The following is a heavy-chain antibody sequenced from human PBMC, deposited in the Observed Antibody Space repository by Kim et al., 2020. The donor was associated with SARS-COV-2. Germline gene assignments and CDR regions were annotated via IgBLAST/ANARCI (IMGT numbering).Heavy chain of an antibody. Sequence: SETLSLTCTVSGGSISSSSYYWGWIRQPPGKGLEWIGSIYYSGSTYYNPSLESRVTISVDTSKNQFSLKLSSVTAADTAVYYCARHGGYYGGFDYWGQGTLVTVSS. CDR2: IYYSGST. D-gene: IGHD2-15*01. CDR3: ARHGGYYGGFDY. J-gene: IGHJ4*02. CDR1: GGSISSSSYY. V-gene: IGHV4-39*01.